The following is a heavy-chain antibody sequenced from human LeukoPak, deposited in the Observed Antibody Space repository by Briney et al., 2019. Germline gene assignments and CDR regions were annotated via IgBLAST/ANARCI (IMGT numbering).Heavy chain of an antibody. CDR3: ARCIAAAAPYNWFDP. CDR1: GGSFSGYY. V-gene: IGHV4-34*01. J-gene: IGHJ5*02. D-gene: IGHD6-13*01. Sequence: SETLSLTCAVYGGSFSGYYWSWIRQPPGKGLEWIGEINHSGSTSYNPSLKSRVTISVDTSKNQFSLKLSSVTAADTAVYYCARCIAAAAPYNWFDPWGQGTLVTVSS. CDR2: INHSGST.